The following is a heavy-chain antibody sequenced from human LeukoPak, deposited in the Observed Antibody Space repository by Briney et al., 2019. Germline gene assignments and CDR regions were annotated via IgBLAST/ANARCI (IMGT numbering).Heavy chain of an antibody. J-gene: IGHJ4*02. CDR1: GFTFSSYA. V-gene: IGHV3-23*01. CDR3: AKSALWFGELFGPFDY. D-gene: IGHD3-10*01. CDR2: ISGSGGST. Sequence: GGSLRLSCAASGFTFSSYAMSWVRQAPGKGLEWVSAISGSGGSTYYADPVKGRFTISRDNSKNTLYLQMNSLRVEDTAVYYCAKSALWFGELFGPFDYWGQGTLVTVSS.